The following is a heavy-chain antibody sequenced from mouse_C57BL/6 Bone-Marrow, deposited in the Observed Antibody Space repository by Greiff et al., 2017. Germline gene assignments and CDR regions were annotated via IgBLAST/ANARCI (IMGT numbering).Heavy chain of an antibody. D-gene: IGHD2-3*01. Sequence: EVQLQQSGAELVRPGASVKLSCTASGFNIKDDYIHWVKQRPEQGLEWIGWIDPEIGETEYASKFQGKATIPSDTSSNTAYLQLSRLTSEDTAVYYCSSFDGNYFDFWGQGTPLTVAS. CDR2: IDPEIGET. V-gene: IGHV14-4*01. CDR1: GFNIKDDY. J-gene: IGHJ2*01. CDR3: SSFDGNYFDF.